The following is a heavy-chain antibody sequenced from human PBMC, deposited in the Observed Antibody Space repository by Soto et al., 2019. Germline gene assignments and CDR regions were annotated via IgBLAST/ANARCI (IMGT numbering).Heavy chain of an antibody. CDR2: ISSSSSTI. V-gene: IGHV3-48*02. D-gene: IGHD3-10*01. CDR3: ARDPYEYYYGSDYGMDV. CDR1: GFTFSSYS. J-gene: IGHJ6*02. Sequence: GGSLRLSCAASGFTFSSYSMNWVRQAPGKGLEWVSYISSSSSTIYYADSVKGRFTISRDNAKNSLYLQMNSLRDEDTAVYYCARDPYEYYYGSDYGMDVWGQGTTVTVSS.